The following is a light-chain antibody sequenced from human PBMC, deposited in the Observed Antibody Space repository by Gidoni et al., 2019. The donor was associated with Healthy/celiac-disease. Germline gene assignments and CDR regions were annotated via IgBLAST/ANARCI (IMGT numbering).Light chain of an antibody. CDR1: SSDVGGYNY. Sequence: QSALTQPRSVSGSPGQSVTISCTGTSSDVGGYNYVSWYQQHPGKAPKLMIYDVSKRPSGVPDRFSGSKCGNTACLSISGLQAEDEADYYCGSYAGSYVFVVGGGTKLTVL. CDR3: GSYAGSYVFV. CDR2: DVS. V-gene: IGLV2-11*01. J-gene: IGLJ3*02.